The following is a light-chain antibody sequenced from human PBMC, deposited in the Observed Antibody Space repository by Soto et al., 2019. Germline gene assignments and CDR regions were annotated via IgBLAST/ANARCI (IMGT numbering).Light chain of an antibody. J-gene: IGKJ1*01. CDR2: GAS. CDR3: QQYSDSRT. Sequence: ESVLTLSPGTLSLSPGERATLSCRASQSVNNNYLAWYQQKPGQAPRLLIYGASIRATGIPDRFSGSGSGSDFTLTISRLEPEDFAVYYCQQYSDSRTFGQGTKVDIK. CDR1: QSVNNNY. V-gene: IGKV3-20*01.